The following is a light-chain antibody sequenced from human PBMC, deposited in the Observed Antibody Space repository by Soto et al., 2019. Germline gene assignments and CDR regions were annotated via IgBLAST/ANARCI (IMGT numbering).Light chain of an antibody. V-gene: IGLV2-8*01. CDR2: EVT. Sequence: LTQPRSACGYPGQSVTISCTGTSSDVGGYDYVSWYQQHPGKAPKLMIYEVTIRPSGVSDRFSGSKSGNTASLTISGLQAEDEADYYCSSYTGGNPSYVFGTGTKVTVL. J-gene: IGLJ1*01. CDR1: SSDVGGYDY. CDR3: SSYTGGNPSYV.